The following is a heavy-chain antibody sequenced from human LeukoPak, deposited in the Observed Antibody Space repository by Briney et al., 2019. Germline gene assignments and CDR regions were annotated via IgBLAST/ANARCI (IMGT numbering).Heavy chain of an antibody. CDR1: GFTFSSYS. CDR2: ISSSSSYI. D-gene: IGHD6-19*01. CDR3: ARESSREAVAGTNYYYYYYMDV. J-gene: IGHJ6*03. V-gene: IGHV3-21*01. Sequence: GGSLRLSCAASGFTFSSYSMNWVRQAPGKGLEWVSSISSSSSYIYYADSVKGRFNISRDNAKNSLYLQMNSLRAEDTAVYYCARESSREAVAGTNYYYYYYMDVWGKGTTVTVSS.